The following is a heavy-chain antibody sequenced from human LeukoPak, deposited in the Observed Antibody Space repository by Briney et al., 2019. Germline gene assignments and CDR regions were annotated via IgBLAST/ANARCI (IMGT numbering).Heavy chain of an antibody. CDR2: IYYSGST. J-gene: IGHJ4*02. V-gene: IGHV4-59*01. Sequence: SETLSLTRTVSGGSISSYYWSWIRQPPGKGLEWIGYIYYSGSTNYNPSLKSRVTISVDTSKNQFSLKLSSVTAADTAVYYCARVHTRQQLVRGDYFDYWGQGTLVTVSS. CDR1: GGSISSYY. CDR3: ARVHTRQQLVRGDYFDY. D-gene: IGHD6-13*01.